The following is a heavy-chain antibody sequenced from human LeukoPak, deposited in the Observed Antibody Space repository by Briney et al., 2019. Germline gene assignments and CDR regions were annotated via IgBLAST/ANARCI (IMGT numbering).Heavy chain of an antibody. CDR3: ARACGGDCYWKYFDY. D-gene: IGHD2-21*01. V-gene: IGHV3-11*04. CDR2: ISSSGSTI. Sequence: GGSLRLSCAASGFTFSDYYMSWIRQAPGKGLAWVSYISSSGSTIYYADSVKGRFTISRDNAKNSLYLQMNSLRAEDTAVYYCARACGGDCYWKYFDYWGQGTLVTVSS. J-gene: IGHJ4*02. CDR1: GFTFSDYY.